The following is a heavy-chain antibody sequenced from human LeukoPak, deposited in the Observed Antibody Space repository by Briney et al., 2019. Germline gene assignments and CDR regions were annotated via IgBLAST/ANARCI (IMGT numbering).Heavy chain of an antibody. D-gene: IGHD4-17*01. CDR1: GFTVSSNY. Sequence: GGSLRLSCAASGFTVSSNYMSWVRQAPGKGLEWVSVIYSGGSTYYADSVKGRFTISRDNSKNTLYLQMNSLGAEDTAVYYCATGLLYGYYYYGMDVWGQGTTVTVSS. V-gene: IGHV3-66*01. CDR3: ATGLLYGYYYYGMDV. CDR2: IYSGGST. J-gene: IGHJ6*02.